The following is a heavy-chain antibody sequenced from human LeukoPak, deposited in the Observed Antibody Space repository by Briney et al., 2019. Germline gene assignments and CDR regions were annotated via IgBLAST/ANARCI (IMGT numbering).Heavy chain of an antibody. D-gene: IGHD3-9*01. J-gene: IGHJ5*02. CDR3: ARRGIRDILTGARWFDP. Sequence: SETLSLTCAVYGGSFSGYYWSWIRQPPGKGLEWIGEINHSGSTNYNPSLKSRVTISVDTSKNQFSLKLSSVTAADTAVYYCARRGIRDILTGARWFDPWGQGTLVTVSS. CDR2: INHSGST. CDR1: GGSFSGYY. V-gene: IGHV4-34*01.